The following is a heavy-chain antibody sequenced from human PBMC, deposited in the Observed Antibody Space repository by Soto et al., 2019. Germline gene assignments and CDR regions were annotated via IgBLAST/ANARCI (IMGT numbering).Heavy chain of an antibody. CDR1: GFTFSNYW. CDR3: AGVSIAAADGGS. V-gene: IGHV3-74*01. CDR2: INNDGSTT. J-gene: IGHJ5*02. D-gene: IGHD6-6*01. Sequence: HPGGSLRLSCAASGFTFSNYWMHWVRQVPGKGLVWVSHINNDGSTTNYADSVKGRFTISRDNAKNTLYLQMNSLRAEDTALYYSAGVSIAAADGGSWGKGTRVTVSS.